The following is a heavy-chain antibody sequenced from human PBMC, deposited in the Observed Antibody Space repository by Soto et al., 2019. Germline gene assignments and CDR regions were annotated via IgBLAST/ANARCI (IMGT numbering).Heavy chain of an antibody. J-gene: IGHJ6*02. CDR2: ITTAGDT. CDR3: ARELHGGSYGMDV. V-gene: IGHV3-13*01. Sequence: GGSLRLSCAASGFAFSNYDMHWVRQVTGKGLEWVSGITTAGDTYYPGSVKGRYTISREKAKNSLYLQMNSLSAGDTAVYYCARELHGGSYGMDVWGQGTTVTVSS. CDR1: GFAFSNYD.